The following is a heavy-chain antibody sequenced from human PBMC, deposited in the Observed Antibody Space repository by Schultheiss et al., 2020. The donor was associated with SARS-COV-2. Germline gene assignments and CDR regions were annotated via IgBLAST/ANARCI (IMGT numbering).Heavy chain of an antibody. J-gene: IGHJ6*03. CDR3: ARGIVVVPAATDYYYYYMDV. D-gene: IGHD2-2*01. V-gene: IGHV4-59*10. CDR2: IYTSGST. CDR1: GGSFSGYY. Sequence: GSLRLSCAVYGGSFSGYYWSWIRQPPGKGLEWIGRIYTSGSTNYNPSLKSRVTISVDTSKNQFSLKLSSVTAADTAVYYCARGIVVVPAATDYYYYYMDVWGKGTTVTVSS.